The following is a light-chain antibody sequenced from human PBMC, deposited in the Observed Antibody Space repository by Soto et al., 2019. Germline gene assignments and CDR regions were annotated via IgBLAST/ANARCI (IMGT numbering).Light chain of an antibody. J-gene: IGKJ1*01. CDR3: QQSYSTPRT. V-gene: IGKV1-39*01. Sequence: DIQMTQSPSTLSASVGDRVTITCRASQSISSYLNWYQPKPGKAPKLLIYAASSLQSGVPSRFSGSGSGTDFTLTLSSLQPEEFATDDGQQSYSTPRTFGPGTKVDIK. CDR1: QSISSY. CDR2: AAS.